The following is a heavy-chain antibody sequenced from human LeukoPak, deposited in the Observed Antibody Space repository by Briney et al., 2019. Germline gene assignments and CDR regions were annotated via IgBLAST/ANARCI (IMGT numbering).Heavy chain of an antibody. V-gene: IGHV3-66*01. Sequence: GGSLRLSCAASGFTASSNYMSWVRQAPGKGLEWVSVISSGGSTYYADSVKGRFTISRDNSKNTLYLHMNSLRAEDTAVYYCARDSGGWGTLFDYWGQGTLVTVSS. CDR2: ISSGGST. CDR3: ARDSGGWGTLFDY. D-gene: IGHD3-16*01. J-gene: IGHJ4*02. CDR1: GFTASSNY.